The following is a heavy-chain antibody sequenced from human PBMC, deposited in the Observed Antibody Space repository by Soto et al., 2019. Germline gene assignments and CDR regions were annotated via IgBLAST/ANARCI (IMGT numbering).Heavy chain of an antibody. V-gene: IGHV1-69*13. CDR1: GCTFSSHP. CDR3: ARTGTVSDRRAYYYLY. J-gene: IGHJ4*02. D-gene: IGHD3-22*01. CDR2: ITPMFGTP. Sequence: CTVKVSSNPSGCTFSSHPITLVRHCLGQGLEWTRWITPMFGTPNYAQNFRGRVTITADESTSTAYMELNNLRCEDTAMYLCARTGTVSDRRAYYYLYWDQGTLVTVSS.